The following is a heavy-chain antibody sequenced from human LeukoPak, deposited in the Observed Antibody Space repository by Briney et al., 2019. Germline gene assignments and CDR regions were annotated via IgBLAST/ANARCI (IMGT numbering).Heavy chain of an antibody. CDR1: GGSISSSNW. CDR2: IYHSGST. J-gene: IGHJ4*02. V-gene: IGHV4-4*02. D-gene: IGHD3-22*01. Sequence: SETLSLTCAVSGGSISSSNWWSWVRQPPGKGLEWIGQIYHSGSTNYNPSLKSRVTISVDKSKNQFSLKLNSVTAADTAVYYCARGIYDTSGYYYLPFDDWGQGTLVTVSS. CDR3: ARGIYDTSGYYYLPFDD.